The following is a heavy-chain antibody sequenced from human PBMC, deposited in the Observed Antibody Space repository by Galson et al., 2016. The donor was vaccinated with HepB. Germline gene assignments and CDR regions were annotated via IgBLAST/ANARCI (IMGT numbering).Heavy chain of an antibody. J-gene: IGHJ6*02. CDR2: ISWNSGSI. V-gene: IGHV3-9*01. CDR3: AKGLRFNYHYGMDV. Sequence: SLRLSCAASGFTFDDHAMHWVRQAPGKGLEWVSGISWNSGSIGYADSVKGRFTISRDNAKNTLYLQMNSLRAEDTALYYCAKGLRFNYHYGMDVWGQGTTVTVSS. CDR1: GFTFDDHA. D-gene: IGHD1-14*01.